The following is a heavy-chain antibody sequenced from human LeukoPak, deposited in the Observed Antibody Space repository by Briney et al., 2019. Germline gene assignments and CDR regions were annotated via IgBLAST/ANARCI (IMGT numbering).Heavy chain of an antibody. CDR1: GFTFSDYY. CDR3: ARALTAASDY. D-gene: IGHD2-2*01. V-gene: IGHV3-11*04. Sequence: GGSLRLSCAVSGFTFSDYYMSWIRQAPGKGLQWVSSISSSGSYIYYADSVKGRFTISRDNAKNSLYLQMSSLRAEDTAVYYCARALTAASDYWGQGTLVTVSS. J-gene: IGHJ4*02. CDR2: ISSSGSYI.